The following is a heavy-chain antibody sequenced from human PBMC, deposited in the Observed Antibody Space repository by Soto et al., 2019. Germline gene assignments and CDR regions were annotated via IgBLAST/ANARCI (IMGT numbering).Heavy chain of an antibody. CDR1: GYIFVNYG. CDR3: VMVDNYVTPTPQDV. CDR2: ISPYTGNT. Sequence: QVQLVQSGDEVKKPGSSVKVSCKASGYIFVNYGIAWVRQAPGQGLEWMGWISPYTGNTHSASKVQGRLTMTTDTSTSTAYMDLGSLTSDDTAVYYCVMVDNYVTPTPQDVWGQGTTVTVSS. D-gene: IGHD3-16*01. V-gene: IGHV1-18*01. J-gene: IGHJ6*02.